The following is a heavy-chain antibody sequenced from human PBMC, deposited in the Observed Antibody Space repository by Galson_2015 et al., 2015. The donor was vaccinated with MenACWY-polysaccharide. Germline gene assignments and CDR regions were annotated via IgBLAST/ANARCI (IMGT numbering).Heavy chain of an antibody. J-gene: IGHJ5*02. V-gene: IGHV2-5*01. Sequence: PALVKPTQTLTLTCTFSGFSLSTSEVGVGWIRQPPGKALEWLALIYWNDDKRYSPSLKSRLTITKDTSKNQVVLTMTNMDPVDTATYYCAHRGGYCSGGTCWRWFDPWGQGTLVTVPS. CDR1: GFSLSTSEVG. D-gene: IGHD2-15*01. CDR2: IYWNDDK. CDR3: AHRGGYCSGGTCWRWFDP.